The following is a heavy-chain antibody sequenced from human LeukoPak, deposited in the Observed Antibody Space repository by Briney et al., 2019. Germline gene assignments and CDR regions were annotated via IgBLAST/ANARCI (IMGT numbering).Heavy chain of an antibody. J-gene: IGHJ4*02. Sequence: PGGSLRLSCAASGFTFDDYAMHWVRQAPGKGLEWVSGISWNSGSIGYADSVKGRFTISRDNSRNTLYLQMNSLRAEDTAVYYCAKHSGGYSYGYHFDYWGQGTLVTVSS. CDR1: GFTFDDYA. CDR2: ISWNSGSI. CDR3: AKHSGGYSYGYHFDY. D-gene: IGHD5-18*01. V-gene: IGHV3-9*01.